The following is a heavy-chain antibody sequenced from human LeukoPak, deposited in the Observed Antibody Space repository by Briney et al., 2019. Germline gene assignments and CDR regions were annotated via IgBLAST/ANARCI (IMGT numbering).Heavy chain of an antibody. D-gene: IGHD3-22*01. CDR1: GFTFSSYG. V-gene: IGHV3-30*02. Sequence: GGSLRLSCAASGFTFSSYGMHWVRQAPGKGLEWVAFIRYDGSNKYYADSVKGRFTISGDNSKNTLYLQMNSLRAEDTAVYYCAKDEAYYYDSSGYHYWGQGTLVTVSS. J-gene: IGHJ4*02. CDR2: IRYDGSNK. CDR3: AKDEAYYYDSSGYHY.